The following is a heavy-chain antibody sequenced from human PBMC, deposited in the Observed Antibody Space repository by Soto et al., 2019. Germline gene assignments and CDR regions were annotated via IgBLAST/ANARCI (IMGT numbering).Heavy chain of an antibody. Sequence: SSETLSLTCAVSGGSISSGGYSWSWIRQPPGKGLEWIGYIYHSGSTYYNPSLKSRVTISVDRSKNQFSLKLSSVTAADTAVYYCARDHQEAPFDIWGQGTMVTVS. V-gene: IGHV4-30-2*01. CDR1: GGSISSGGYS. D-gene: IGHD2-2*01. CDR2: IYHSGST. CDR3: ARDHQEAPFDI. J-gene: IGHJ3*02.